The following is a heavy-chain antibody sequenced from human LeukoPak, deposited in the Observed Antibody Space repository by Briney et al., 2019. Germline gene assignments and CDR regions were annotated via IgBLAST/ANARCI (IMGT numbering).Heavy chain of an antibody. CDR2: ISDSGDTT. J-gene: IGHJ5*02. V-gene: IGHV3-11*01. D-gene: IGHD1-1*01. Sequence: PGGSLRLSCAASGFTFSDYYMCWIRQVPGKGLEWLAYISDSGDTTRSADSVTGRFTISRDNAKNSVFLQMNSLRADDSGVYYCARDVRGRTPLKLGTKWFDPWGQGTRVTVSS. CDR1: GFTFSDYY. CDR3: ARDVRGRTPLKLGTKWFDP.